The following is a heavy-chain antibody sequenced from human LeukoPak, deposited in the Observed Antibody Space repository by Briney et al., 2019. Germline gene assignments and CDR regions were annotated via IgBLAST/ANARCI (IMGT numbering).Heavy chain of an antibody. CDR2: ISYDGRNK. J-gene: IGHJ4*02. D-gene: IGHD5-24*01. V-gene: IGHV3-30*03. CDR1: GFTFSSYG. Sequence: GGSLRLSCAASGFTFSSYGMHWVRQAPGKGLEWVAVISYDGRNKNYADSVKGRFTISRDNSKNTLYLQMNSLRAEDTALYYCAREMATIYFDFWGQGTLVTVSS. CDR3: AREMATIYFDF.